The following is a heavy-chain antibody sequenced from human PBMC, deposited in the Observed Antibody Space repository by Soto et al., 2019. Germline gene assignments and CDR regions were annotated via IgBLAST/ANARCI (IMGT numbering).Heavy chain of an antibody. V-gene: IGHV3-7*01. Sequence: EVHLVESGGGLVQPGGSLRLSCAASGFTFSSYWMTWVRQAPGKGLEWVANTKPDGSEKNYVGSVKGRFTISRDNAKNSLFLQMDSLRAEDTAVYYCARVAYVDESFHYWGQGTLVTVSS. CDR3: ARVAYVDESFHY. J-gene: IGHJ4*02. CDR1: GFTFSSYW. D-gene: IGHD2-21*01. CDR2: TKPDGSEK.